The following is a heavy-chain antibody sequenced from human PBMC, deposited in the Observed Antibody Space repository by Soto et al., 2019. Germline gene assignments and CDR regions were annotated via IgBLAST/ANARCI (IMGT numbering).Heavy chain of an antibody. V-gene: IGHV5-51*01. CDR2: IYPRDSET. CDR1: GDSFTSFW. D-gene: IGHD4-17*01. Sequence: GESLKISCKVSGDSFTSFWIGWVRQMPGKGLEWLGVIYPRDSETRYNPSFQGQLTISADKSINTAYLQWSSLRASDTAIYYCVRQHRLDSGAYYNWGQGTLVTVSS. CDR3: VRQHRLDSGAYYN. J-gene: IGHJ4*02.